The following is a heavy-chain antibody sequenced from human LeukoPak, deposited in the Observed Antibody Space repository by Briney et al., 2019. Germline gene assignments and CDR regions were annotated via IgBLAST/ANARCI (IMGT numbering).Heavy chain of an antibody. V-gene: IGHV3-7*01. J-gene: IGHJ6*02. Sequence: GGSLRLSCAASGFTFSSYWMSWVRQAPGKGLEWVANIKQDGSEKYYVDSVKGRFTISRDNAKNSLYLQMNSLRAEDTAVYYCARQETDVLRFLEWLGGDYYYGMDVWGQGTTVTVSS. CDR2: IKQDGSEK. D-gene: IGHD3-3*01. CDR3: ARQETDVLRFLEWLGGDYYYGMDV. CDR1: GFTFSSYW.